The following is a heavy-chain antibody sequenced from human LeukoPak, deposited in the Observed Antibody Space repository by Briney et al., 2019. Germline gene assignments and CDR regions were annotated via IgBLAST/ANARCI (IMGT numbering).Heavy chain of an antibody. D-gene: IGHD4-17*01. CDR1: GGSISSGGYY. J-gene: IGHJ5*02. CDR3: ARRLYGSSWFDP. Sequence: PSQTLSLTCTVSGGSISSGGYYWSWIRQPPGKGLEWIGYIYHSGSTYYNPSLKSRVTISVDRSKNQFSLKLSSVTAADTAVYYCARRLYGSSWFDPWGQGTLVTVSS. CDR2: IYHSGST. V-gene: IGHV4-30-2*01.